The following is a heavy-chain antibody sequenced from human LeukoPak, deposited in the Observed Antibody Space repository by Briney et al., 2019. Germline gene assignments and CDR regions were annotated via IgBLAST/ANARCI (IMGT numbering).Heavy chain of an antibody. CDR1: GFTFSSYG. CDR3: AKGIRGYYDSSGQP. CDR2: ISYDGSNK. Sequence: GGSLRLSCAASGFTFSSYGMHWVRQAPGKGLEWVAVISYDGSNKYCADSVKGRFTISRDNSKNTLYLQMNSLRAEDTAVYYCAKGIRGYYDSSGQPWGQGTLVTVSS. J-gene: IGHJ4*02. V-gene: IGHV3-30*18. D-gene: IGHD3-22*01.